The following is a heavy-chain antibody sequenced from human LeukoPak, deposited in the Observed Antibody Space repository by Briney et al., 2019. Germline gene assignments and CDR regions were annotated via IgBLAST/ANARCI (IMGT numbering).Heavy chain of an antibody. CDR2: ISDSGGST. J-gene: IGHJ5*02. CDR1: GFTFSSYA. CDR3: AKGIRRAAYVYPNWFDP. V-gene: IGHV3-23*01. D-gene: IGHD5-12*01. Sequence: GGSLRLSCTASGFTFSSYAISWVRQAPGKGLEWVSSISDSGGSTYYADSVKGRFTISRDNSKNTLYLQMNSLRAEDTAVYYCAKGIRRAAYVYPNWFDPWGQGTLVNVSS.